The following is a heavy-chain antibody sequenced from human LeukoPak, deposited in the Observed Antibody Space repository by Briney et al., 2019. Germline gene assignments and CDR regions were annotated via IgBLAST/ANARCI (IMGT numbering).Heavy chain of an antibody. CDR2: MNPNSGNT. J-gene: IGHJ3*02. CDR3: AAGTYDSSGYYAFDI. D-gene: IGHD3-22*01. V-gene: IGHV1-8*03. Sequence: ASVKVSCKASGYTFTSYDINWVRQATGQGLEWMGWMNPNSGNTGYAQKFQGRVTITRNTSISTAYMELSSLRSEDTAVYYCAAGTYDSSGYYAFDIWGQGTMVTVSS. CDR1: GYTFTSYD.